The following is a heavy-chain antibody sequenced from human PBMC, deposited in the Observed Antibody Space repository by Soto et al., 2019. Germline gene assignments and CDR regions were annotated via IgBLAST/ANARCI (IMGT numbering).Heavy chain of an antibody. CDR3: ARPSMARGVITQPVDY. CDR1: GFTFSSYS. D-gene: IGHD3-10*01. V-gene: IGHV3-48*01. J-gene: IGHJ4*02. CDR2: ISSSSSTI. Sequence: GGSLRLSCAASGFTFSSYSMNWVRQAPGKGLEWVSYISSSSSTIYYADSVKGRFTISRDNAKNSLYLQMNSLRAEDTAVYYCARPSMARGVITQPVDYWGQGTLVTVS.